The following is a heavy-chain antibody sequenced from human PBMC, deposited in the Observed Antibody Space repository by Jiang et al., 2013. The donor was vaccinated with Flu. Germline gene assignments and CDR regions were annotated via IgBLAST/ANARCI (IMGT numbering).Heavy chain of an antibody. D-gene: IGHD3-10*01. Sequence: QPGGSLRLSCAASGFTFSSYAMSWVRQAPGKGLEWVSAIGGSGDSKYYADSVKGRFTISRDNSKNTLYLQMNSLRAEDTAVYYCAKALTMVRGVHPYYFDYWGQGTLVTVSS. CDR1: GFTFSSYA. CDR2: IGGSGDSK. CDR3: AKALTMVRGVHPYYFDY. J-gene: IGHJ4*02. V-gene: IGHV3-23*01.